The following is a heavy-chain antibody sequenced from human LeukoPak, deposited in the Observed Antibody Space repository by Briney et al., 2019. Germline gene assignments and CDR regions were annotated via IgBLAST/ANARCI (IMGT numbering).Heavy chain of an antibody. J-gene: IGHJ4*02. D-gene: IGHD1-26*01. Sequence: RPSVKVSCKASGYTFTGYYMHWVRQAPGQGLEWMGWINPNSGGTNYAQKFQGRVTMTRDTSISTAYMELSRLRSDDTAVYYCARDPDIVGAKQGNYWGQGTLVTVSS. V-gene: IGHV1-2*02. CDR3: ARDPDIVGAKQGNY. CDR2: INPNSGGT. CDR1: GYTFTGYY.